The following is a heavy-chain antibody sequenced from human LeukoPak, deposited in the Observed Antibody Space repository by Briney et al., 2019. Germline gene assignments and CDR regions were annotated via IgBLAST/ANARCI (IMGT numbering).Heavy chain of an antibody. J-gene: IGHJ4*02. CDR1: GFTFSSYS. D-gene: IGHD3-22*01. Sequence: GGSLRLSCAASGFTFSSYSMKWVRQAPGKGLEWVSVIYSGDSTYYADSVKGRFTISRDNSKNTLYLQMNSLRAEDTAVYYCASLSPLYYDSSGYSYWGQGTLVTVSS. CDR2: IYSGDST. CDR3: ASLSPLYYDSSGYSY. V-gene: IGHV3-53*01.